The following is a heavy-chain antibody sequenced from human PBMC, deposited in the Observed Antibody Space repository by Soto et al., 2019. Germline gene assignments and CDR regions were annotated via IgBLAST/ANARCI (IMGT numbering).Heavy chain of an antibody. V-gene: IGHV4-59*01. D-gene: IGHD3-10*01. CDR3: ARFYGSGSPFYFDY. CDR2: IYYSGST. J-gene: IGHJ4*02. CDR1: GGSISSYY. Sequence: SETLSLTCTVSGGSISSYYWSWIRQPPGKGLEWIGYIYYSGSTNYNPSLKSRVTISVDTSKNQFSLKLSSVTAADTAVYYCARFYGSGSPFYFDYWGQGTLVTVSS.